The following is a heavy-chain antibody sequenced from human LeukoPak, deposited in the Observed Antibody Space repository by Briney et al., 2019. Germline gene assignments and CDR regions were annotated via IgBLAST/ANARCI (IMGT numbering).Heavy chain of an antibody. V-gene: IGHV1-69*04. J-gene: IGHJ4*02. CDR1: GGTFSSYA. D-gene: IGHD4-17*01. CDR3: ARDGDYGDYVGY. Sequence: PVASVKVSCKASGGTFSSYAISWVRQVPGQGLEWMGRIIPILGIANYAQKFQGRVTITADKSTSTAYMELSSLRSEDTAVYYCARDGDYGDYVGYWGQGTLVTVSS. CDR2: IIPILGIA.